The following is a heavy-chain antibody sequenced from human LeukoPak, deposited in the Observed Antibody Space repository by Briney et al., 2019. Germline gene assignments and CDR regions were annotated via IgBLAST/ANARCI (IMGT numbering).Heavy chain of an antibody. V-gene: IGHV1-2*02. J-gene: IGHJ4*02. CDR2: IYPNSGGT. D-gene: IGHD4-17*01. CDR1: GYTLSGHY. Sequence: ASVKVSCKASGYTLSGHYMHWGRQAPGQGLEWMGWIYPNSGGTNYAQKFQGRVTMTRDTSISTAYMELRRLKSDDTAMYYCARVVGFGDYPFDYWGQGTLVTVSS. CDR3: ARVVGFGDYPFDY.